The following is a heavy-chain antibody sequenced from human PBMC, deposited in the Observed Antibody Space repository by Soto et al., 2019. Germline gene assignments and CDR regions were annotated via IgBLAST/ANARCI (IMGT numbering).Heavy chain of an antibody. CDR3: ARLMEAAGTDY. CDR1: GFTFSRYA. CDR2: VTNSGGST. D-gene: IGHD6-13*01. V-gene: IGHV3-23*01. J-gene: IGHJ4*01. Sequence: GGSLRLSCAASGFTFSRYAMSWVRQAPGKGLEWVSSVTNSGGSTYYADSVKGRFTISRDNSKNTLYLQMNSLRVEDAAVYYCARLMEAAGTDYWGQGTLVTVSS.